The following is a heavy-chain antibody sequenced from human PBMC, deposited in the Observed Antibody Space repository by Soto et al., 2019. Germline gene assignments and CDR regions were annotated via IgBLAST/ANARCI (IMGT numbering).Heavy chain of an antibody. Sequence: EVQLLESGGGLVQPGGSLRLSCAASGFTFSSYAMSWVRQAPGKGLEWVSAISGSGGSTYYADSVKVRFTISRDNSKNTLYLQMNSLRAEDTDVYYCAKDRKADYGDYDEAFDIWGQGTMVTVSS. CDR2: ISGSGGST. D-gene: IGHD4-17*01. V-gene: IGHV3-23*01. J-gene: IGHJ3*02. CDR3: AKDRKADYGDYDEAFDI. CDR1: GFTFSSYA.